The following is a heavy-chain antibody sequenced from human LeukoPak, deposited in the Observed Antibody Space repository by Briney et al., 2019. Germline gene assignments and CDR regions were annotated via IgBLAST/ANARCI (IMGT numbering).Heavy chain of an antibody. J-gene: IGHJ4*02. CDR3: ARNTETAIPLPYYFDY. D-gene: IGHD2-21*02. CDR2: IIPILGTA. Sequence: ASVKVSCKASGGTFSSYAISWVRQAPGQGLEWMGGIIPILGTANYAQKFQGRVTITADETTSTAYMELSSLRSEDTAVYYCARNTETAIPLPYYFDYWGQGTLVTVSS. CDR1: GGTFSSYA. V-gene: IGHV1-69*01.